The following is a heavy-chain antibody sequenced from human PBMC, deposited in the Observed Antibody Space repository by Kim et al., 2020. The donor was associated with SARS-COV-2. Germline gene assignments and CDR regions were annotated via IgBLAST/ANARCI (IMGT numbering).Heavy chain of an antibody. CDR3: ARDPRLGIGETYFDL. Sequence: DSVKGRFTISRDNSKSTLYLQMNSLRAEDTAVYYCARDPRLGIGETYFDLWGRGTLVTVSS. V-gene: IGHV3-30*07. J-gene: IGHJ2*01. D-gene: IGHD7-27*01.